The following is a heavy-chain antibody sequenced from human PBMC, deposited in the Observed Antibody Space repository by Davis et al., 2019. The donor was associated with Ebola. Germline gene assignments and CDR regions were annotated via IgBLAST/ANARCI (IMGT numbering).Heavy chain of an antibody. CDR2: IYYSGST. D-gene: IGHD5-12*01. Sequence: SETLSLTCTVSGGSISSYYWSWIRQPPGKGLEWIGYIYYSGSTNYNPSLKSRVTISVDTSKNQLSLKLSSVTAADTAVYYCARDDQYSGYDFGDSFDYWGQGILVTVSS. CDR1: GGSISSYY. CDR3: ARDDQYSGYDFGDSFDY. J-gene: IGHJ4*02. V-gene: IGHV4-59*12.